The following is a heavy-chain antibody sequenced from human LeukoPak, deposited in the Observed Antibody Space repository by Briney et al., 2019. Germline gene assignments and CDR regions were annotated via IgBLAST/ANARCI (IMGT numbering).Heavy chain of an antibody. D-gene: IGHD3-10*01. CDR2: ISGGGGTI. Sequence: GGSLRLSCAASGFTISTYAMFWVRQASGKGLEWVSGISGGGGTIYYADSVKGRFTISRDNSKNTLYLQMNSLRAEDTAVYYCAKAGPDYWGQGTLVTVSS. J-gene: IGHJ4*02. CDR1: GFTISTYA. V-gene: IGHV3-23*01. CDR3: AKAGPDY.